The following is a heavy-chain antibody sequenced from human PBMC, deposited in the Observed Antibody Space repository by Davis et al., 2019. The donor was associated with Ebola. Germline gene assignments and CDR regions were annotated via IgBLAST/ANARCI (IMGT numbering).Heavy chain of an antibody. D-gene: IGHD3-10*01. CDR1: GGSVSNSNYY. J-gene: IGHJ5*02. Sequence: PSETLSLTCTVSGGSVSNSNYYWGWIRHPPGKGLGWIGTIYYSGSTYYNPSLKSRVTISVDTSKNQFSLKLSSVSAADTAVYYCAREGVELFIPHWLDPWGQGTLVTVSS. CDR3: AREGVELFIPHWLDP. CDR2: IYYSGST. V-gene: IGHV4-39*02.